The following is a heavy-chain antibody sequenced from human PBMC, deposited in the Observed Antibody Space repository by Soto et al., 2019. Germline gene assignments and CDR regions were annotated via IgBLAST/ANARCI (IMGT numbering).Heavy chain of an antibody. CDR3: AREAFWSGSHLRHFDY. J-gene: IGHJ4*02. V-gene: IGHV1-46*01. CDR2: IDPSGGST. D-gene: IGHD3-3*01. Sequence: ASVKVSCKASGYSFTTYYLFWFRQSPGQGLEWMGIIDPSGGSTAYAQEFQGRVTMTRDASTTTVYMELSSLRSEDTAMYYCAREAFWSGSHLRHFDYWGQGTLVTVSS. CDR1: GYSFTTYY.